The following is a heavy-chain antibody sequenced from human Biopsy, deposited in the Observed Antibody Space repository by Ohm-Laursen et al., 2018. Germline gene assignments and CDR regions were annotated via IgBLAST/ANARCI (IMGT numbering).Heavy chain of an antibody. D-gene: IGHD6-19*01. CDR1: GYSFTSYY. J-gene: IGHJ4*02. CDR3: ARNTGWYGDLYYFDY. V-gene: IGHV1-46*01. Sequence: SVNVSCKTSGYSFTSYYMHWVRQAPGQGLEWMGMINPSGSTTSYPQIFQGRVTMTRDTSKSTVYMELSSLRSADTAVYFCARNTGWYGDLYYFDYWGQGTLVTVSS. CDR2: INPSGSTT.